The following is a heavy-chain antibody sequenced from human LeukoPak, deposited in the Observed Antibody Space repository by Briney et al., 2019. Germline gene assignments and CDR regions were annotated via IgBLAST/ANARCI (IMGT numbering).Heavy chain of an antibody. J-gene: IGHJ4*02. Sequence: PSETLSFTCTVSGGTISSSSYYWGWIRQPPRKGLEWIGSIYYSGSTYYNPSLKSRVTISVDTSKNQFSLKLSSVTAADTAVYYCARQFPPYYFGYWGQGTLVTVSS. CDR3: ARQFPPYYFGY. CDR1: GGTISSSSYY. CDR2: IYYSGST. V-gene: IGHV4-39*01. D-gene: IGHD2-21*01.